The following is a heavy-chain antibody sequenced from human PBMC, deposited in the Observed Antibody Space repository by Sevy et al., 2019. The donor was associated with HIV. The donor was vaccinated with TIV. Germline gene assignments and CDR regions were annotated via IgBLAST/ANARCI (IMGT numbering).Heavy chain of an antibody. D-gene: IGHD3-16*01. CDR3: AHETFGRFES. V-gene: IGHV3-7*01. CDR2: IKADGSDK. J-gene: IGHJ4*02. CDR1: GFTFSVNW. Sequence: GRSLRLSCAASGFTFSVNWMNWVRQAPGKGLEWVANIKADGSDKHYVDSVEGRFTISRDNAKNLLFLQMNSLRVEDTAVYYCAHETFGRFESWGQGTLVTVSS.